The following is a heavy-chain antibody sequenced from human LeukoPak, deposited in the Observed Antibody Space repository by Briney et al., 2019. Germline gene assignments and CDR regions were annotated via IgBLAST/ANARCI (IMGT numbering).Heavy chain of an antibody. D-gene: IGHD3-10*01. CDR1: GYTFTSYG. Sequence: ASVKVSCKASGYTFTSYGISWVRQAPGQGLEWMGIINPSGGSTSYAQKFQGRVAMTRDTSTSTVYMELSSLRSEDTAVYYCARGSQMVRGVMARLFDYWGQGTLVTVSS. J-gene: IGHJ4*02. CDR3: ARGSQMVRGVMARLFDY. CDR2: INPSGGST. V-gene: IGHV1-46*01.